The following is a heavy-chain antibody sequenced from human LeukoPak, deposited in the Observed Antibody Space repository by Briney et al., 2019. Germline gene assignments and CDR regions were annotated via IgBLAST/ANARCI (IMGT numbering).Heavy chain of an antibody. V-gene: IGHV1-8*01. D-gene: IGHD5-24*01. CDR2: MNPDSGNT. Sequence: ASVKVSCKASGFIFTSYDMNWVRQATGQGLEWMGWMNPDSGNTGYAQKFQGRVTMTRNTSINTAYMELNSLRSEDTAVYYCARARSYRHQLNALSYWFDPWGQGTLVTVSS. J-gene: IGHJ5*02. CDR1: GFIFTSYD. CDR3: ARARSYRHQLNALSYWFDP.